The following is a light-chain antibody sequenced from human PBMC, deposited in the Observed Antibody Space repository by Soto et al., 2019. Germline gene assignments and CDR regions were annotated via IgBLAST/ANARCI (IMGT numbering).Light chain of an antibody. CDR1: QSISSW. CDR2: DAS. J-gene: IGKJ1*01. Sequence: DIQMTQSPSTLSASVGDRVTITCRASQSISSWLAWYQQKPGKAPKLLIYDASSLESGVPSRFSGSGSGTEITLTISSLQPDDFATYCCQQYNSYSPTFGQGTKVEIK. V-gene: IGKV1-5*01. CDR3: QQYNSYSPT.